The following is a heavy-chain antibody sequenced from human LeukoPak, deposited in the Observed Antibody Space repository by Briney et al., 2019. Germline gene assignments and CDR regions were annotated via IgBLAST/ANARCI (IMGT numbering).Heavy chain of an antibody. CDR3: ARDQSIYDSSGTPH. V-gene: IGHV3-48*03. CDR2: ISSSGSTI. CDR1: GFTFSSYE. D-gene: IGHD3-22*01. Sequence: GGSLRLSCAASGFTFSSYEMNWVRQAPGKGLEWVSYISSSGSTIYYADSVKGRFTTSRDNAKNSLYLQMNSLRAEDTAVYYCARDQSIYDSSGTPHWGQGTLVTVSS. J-gene: IGHJ4*02.